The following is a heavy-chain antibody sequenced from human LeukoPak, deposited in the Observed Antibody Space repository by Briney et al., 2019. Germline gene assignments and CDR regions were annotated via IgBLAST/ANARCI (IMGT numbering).Heavy chain of an antibody. CDR1: GSTVSSNY. Sequence: GGSLRLSCAASGSTVSSNYMSWVRQAPGKGLEWVAVISYDGSNKYYADSVKGRFTISRDNSKNTLYLQMNSLRAEDTAVYYCAKDMYYDFWSGYYWANDYWGQGTLVTVSS. V-gene: IGHV3-30*18. CDR2: ISYDGSNK. J-gene: IGHJ4*02. D-gene: IGHD3-3*01. CDR3: AKDMYYDFWSGYYWANDY.